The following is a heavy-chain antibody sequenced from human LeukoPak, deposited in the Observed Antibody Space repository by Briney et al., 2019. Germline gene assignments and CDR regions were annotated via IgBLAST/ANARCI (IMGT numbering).Heavy chain of an antibody. V-gene: IGHV3-53*01. CDR1: GFTFSAYN. CDR3: ANHFG. D-gene: IGHD3-10*01. J-gene: IGHJ4*02. Sequence: GGSLRLSCAASGFTFSAYNMNWVRQAPGKGLEWVAGIHNDYRTFYADSVKGRFTILRDDSANTVYLQMNSLRAEDTAIFYCANHFGGGQGALVTVSS. CDR2: IHNDYRT.